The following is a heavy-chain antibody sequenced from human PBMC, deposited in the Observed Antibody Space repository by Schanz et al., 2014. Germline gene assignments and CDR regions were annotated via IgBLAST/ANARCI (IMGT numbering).Heavy chain of an antibody. D-gene: IGHD2-15*01. CDR2: VYYTGSA. CDR1: GGSISTYY. Sequence: QMQLQGSGPGLVKPSETLSLTCAVSGGSISTYYWSWVRQPPGKGLEWLAYVYYTGSANYNPSLKSRLNITGDTSKNQSSRRLSLVTAADTAVYYCARLGSPHCRTSNCHYDWFGPWDQGTLVTVSS. CDR3: ARLGSPHCRTSNCHYDWFGP. J-gene: IGHJ5*02. V-gene: IGHV4-59*08.